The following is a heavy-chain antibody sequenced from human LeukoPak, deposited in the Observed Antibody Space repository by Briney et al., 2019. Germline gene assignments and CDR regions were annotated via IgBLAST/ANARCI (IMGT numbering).Heavy chain of an antibody. D-gene: IGHD3-22*01. V-gene: IGHV3-15*01. CDR2: IKSKTDGGTT. CDR1: GFTFSNAW. Sequence: GGSLRLSSAASGFTFSNAWMSWVRQAPGKGLEWVGRIKSKTDGGTTDYAAPVKGRFTISRDDSKNTLYLQMNSLKTEDTAVYYCTTEYYYDSSGYYYGLDYWGQGTLVTVSS. CDR3: TTEYYYDSSGYYYGLDY. J-gene: IGHJ4*02.